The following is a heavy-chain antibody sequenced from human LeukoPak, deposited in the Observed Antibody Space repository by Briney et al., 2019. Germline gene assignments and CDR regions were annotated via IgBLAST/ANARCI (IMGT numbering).Heavy chain of an antibody. CDR2: INPNSGGT. Sequence: ASVKVSCKASGYTFTGYYMHWVRQAPGQGLEWMGWINPNSGGTNYAQKLQGRVTMTRDTSISTAYMELSRLRSDDTSVYYCARTYNWNDAFDYWGQGTLVTVSS. V-gene: IGHV1-2*02. D-gene: IGHD1-20*01. J-gene: IGHJ4*02. CDR1: GYTFTGYY. CDR3: ARTYNWNDAFDY.